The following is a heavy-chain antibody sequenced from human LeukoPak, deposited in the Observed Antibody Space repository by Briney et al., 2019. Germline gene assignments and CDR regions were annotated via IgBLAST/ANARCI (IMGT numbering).Heavy chain of an antibody. J-gene: IGHJ4*02. CDR2: ISYDGSNK. V-gene: IGHV3-30-3*01. Sequence: GGSLRLSCAASGFTFSSYAMHWVRQAPGKGLEWVAVISYDGSNKYYADSVKGRFTISRDNSKNTLYLQMNSLRAEDTAVYYCASPNSVTMVRGVTTDYWGQGALVTVSS. D-gene: IGHD3-10*01. CDR3: ASPNSVTMVRGVTTDY. CDR1: GFTFSSYA.